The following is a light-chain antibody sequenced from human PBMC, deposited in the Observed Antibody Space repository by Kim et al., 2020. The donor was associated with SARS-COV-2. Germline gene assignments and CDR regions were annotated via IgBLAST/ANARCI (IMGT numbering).Light chain of an antibody. CDR2: SVS. Sequence: SPGERGPLSRRTRQSVCRHCLAWYQQKPGQAPRLPIYSVSNRATGIPDRFSGRGSGTDLPLTISRLEPEDFAVYYCQQYGIAPPYTFGQGTKLEI. CDR1: QSVCRHC. J-gene: IGKJ2*01. V-gene: IGKV3-20*01. CDR3: QQYGIAPPYT.